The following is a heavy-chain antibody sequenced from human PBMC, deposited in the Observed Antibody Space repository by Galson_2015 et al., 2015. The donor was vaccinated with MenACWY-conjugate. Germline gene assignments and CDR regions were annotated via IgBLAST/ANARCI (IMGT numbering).Heavy chain of an antibody. Sequence: NTNYNPSLKSRVTISVDTSKNQFSLKLSSVTAADTAVYYCASLGYCSTTSCYAFDDWGQGTLVTVSS. CDR2: NT. J-gene: IGHJ4*02. CDR3: ASLGYCSTTSCYAFDD. D-gene: IGHD2-2*01. V-gene: IGHV4-4*09.